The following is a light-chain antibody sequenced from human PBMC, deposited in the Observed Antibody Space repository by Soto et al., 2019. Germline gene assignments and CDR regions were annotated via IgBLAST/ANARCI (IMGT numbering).Light chain of an antibody. J-gene: IGLJ1*01. CDR3: SSYTGSSTPYV. CDR1: SSDIGGYNY. CDR2: DVS. Sequence: QSVLTQPASVSGSPGQSITISCTGTSSDIGGYNYVSWYQQHPGKAPKLMIYDVSNRPSGVANRFSGSKSGNTASLTISGLQADDEADYYCSSYTGSSTPYVFGTGTKVTVL. V-gene: IGLV2-14*01.